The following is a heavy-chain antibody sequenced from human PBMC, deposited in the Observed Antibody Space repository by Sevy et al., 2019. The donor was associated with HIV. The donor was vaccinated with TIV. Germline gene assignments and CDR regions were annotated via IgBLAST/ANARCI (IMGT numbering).Heavy chain of an antibody. CDR2: IYYSWST. CDR3: ARRRLMYSGSLFDY. Sequence: SETLSLTCTVSGGSISSSSYYWGWIRQPPGKGLEWIGSIYYSWSTYYNPSLKSRVTISVDTSKNQFSLRLSSVTAADTAVYYCARRRLMYSGSLFDYWGQGTLVTVSS. J-gene: IGHJ4*02. D-gene: IGHD1-26*01. V-gene: IGHV4-39*01. CDR1: GGSISSSSYY.